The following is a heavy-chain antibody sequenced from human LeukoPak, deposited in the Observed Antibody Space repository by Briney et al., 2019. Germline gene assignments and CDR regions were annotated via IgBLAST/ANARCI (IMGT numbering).Heavy chain of an antibody. V-gene: IGHV4-4*07. J-gene: IGHJ6*02. CDR1: GGSINNYY. CDR2: IYTRGST. Sequence: SETLSLTCTVSGGSINNYYWSWIRQPAGKGLEWIGRIYTRGSTNYNPSLKSRVTMSVDTSKNQFSLKLSSVTAADTAVYYCARDSVVVPAAEKGYYYYGMDVWGQGTTVTVSS. CDR3: ARDSVVVPAAEKGYYYYGMDV. D-gene: IGHD2-2*01.